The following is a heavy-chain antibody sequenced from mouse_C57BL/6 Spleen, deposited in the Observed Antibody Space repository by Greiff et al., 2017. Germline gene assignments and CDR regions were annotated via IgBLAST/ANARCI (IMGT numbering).Heavy chain of an antibody. Sequence: QVQLQQSGAELVKPGASVKISCKASGYAFSSYWMNWVKQRPGKGLEGIGQIYPGDGDTNYNGKFKGKATLTADKSSSTAYMQLSSLTSEDSAVYYCAAGGPTLVLDYWGPGTTLTVSS. CDR2: IYPGDGDT. CDR3: AAGGPTLVLDY. J-gene: IGHJ2*01. D-gene: IGHD2-12*01. V-gene: IGHV1-80*01. CDR1: GYAFSSYW.